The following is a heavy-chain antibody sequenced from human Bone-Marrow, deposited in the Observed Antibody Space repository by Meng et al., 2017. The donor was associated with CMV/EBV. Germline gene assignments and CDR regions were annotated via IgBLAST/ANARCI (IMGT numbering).Heavy chain of an antibody. CDR1: GYTFTGYY. CDR3: ARGLGRKALKDAFDF. J-gene: IGHJ3*01. V-gene: IGHV1-2*02. D-gene: IGHD3-16*01. Sequence: ASVKDSCKTSGYTFTGYYIHWVRQDPGQGLEWMGWINANGGNTNYAQKFQGRVTMTRDKSINTAYMELSNLRSNDTAVYFCARGLGRKALKDAFDFWGRGTVVTVSS. CDR2: INANGGNT.